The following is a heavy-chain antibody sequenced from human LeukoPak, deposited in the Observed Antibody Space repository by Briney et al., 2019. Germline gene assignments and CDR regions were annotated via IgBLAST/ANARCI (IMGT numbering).Heavy chain of an antibody. V-gene: IGHV3-23*01. CDR2: ISGSGDST. J-gene: IGHJ6*03. CDR3: AKGGGSYFRRVTYYYYMDV. D-gene: IGHD1-26*01. CDR1: EFSFGSYA. Sequence: GGSLRLSCAAPEFSFGSYAMSWVRQAPGKGLQWVSGISGSGDSTYYADSVNGRFTISRDNSKNTLYLQMISLRAEDTAVYYCAKGGGSYFRRVTYYYYMDVWGKGTTVTVSS.